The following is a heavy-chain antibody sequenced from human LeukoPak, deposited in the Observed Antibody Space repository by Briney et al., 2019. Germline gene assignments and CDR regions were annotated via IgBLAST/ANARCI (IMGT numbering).Heavy chain of an antibody. CDR3: AREWDYYDSSGYFDFDY. CDR1: GGTFNSYA. D-gene: IGHD3-22*01. CDR2: IIPIFGTT. Sequence: SVKVSCKASGGTFNSYAISWVRQAPGQGLEWMGGIIPIFGTTNYARKFRGRVTLTADKSTRTAYMELSSLRSEDTAVYYCAREWDYYDSSGYFDFDYWGQGTLVTVSS. V-gene: IGHV1-69*06. J-gene: IGHJ4*02.